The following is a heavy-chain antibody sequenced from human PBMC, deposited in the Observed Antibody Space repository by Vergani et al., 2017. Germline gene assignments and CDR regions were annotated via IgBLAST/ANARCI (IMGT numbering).Heavy chain of an antibody. CDR3: AREECSSTSCHSCFDY. D-gene: IGHD2-2*01. V-gene: IGHV1-8*03. CDR1: GYTFTSYD. CDR2: MNPNSGNT. J-gene: IGHJ4*02. Sequence: QVQLVQSGAEVKKPGASVKVSCKASGYTFTSYDINWVRQATGQGLEWMGWMNPNSGNTGYAQKFQGRVTITRNTSISTAYMELSSRRSEDTAVYYCAREECSSTSCHSCFDYWGQGTLVTVSS.